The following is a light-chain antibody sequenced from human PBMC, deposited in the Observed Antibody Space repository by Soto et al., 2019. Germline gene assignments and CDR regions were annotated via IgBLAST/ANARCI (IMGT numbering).Light chain of an antibody. J-gene: IGLJ1*01. CDR1: NNDIGGYTY. CDR2: EVN. CDR3: SSYSRSINSV. V-gene: IGLV2-8*01. Sequence: QSLLTQPPSASGSPGHSITISCTGTNNDIGGYTYVSWYQQLPGKAPKLMIYEVNQRPSGIPDRFSGSKSGNTASLTVSGLQPEEEAEYFCSSYSRSINSVFGTGTKVTVL.